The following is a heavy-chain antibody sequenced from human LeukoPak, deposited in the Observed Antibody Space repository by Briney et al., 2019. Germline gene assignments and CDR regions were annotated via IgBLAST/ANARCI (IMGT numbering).Heavy chain of an antibody. CDR2: ISYSGDA. J-gene: IGHJ4*02. V-gene: IGHV4-59*12. CDR1: GGSMSHYY. CDR3: ARSHDGSGSYYHFDY. D-gene: IGHD3-10*01. Sequence: SETLSLTCTVFGGSMSHYYWNWVRQSPGKGLEWIGYISYSGDAKYNPSLKSRVTISVDKSKNQFSLKLSSVTAADTAMYYCARSHDGSGSYYHFDYWGQGTLVTVSS.